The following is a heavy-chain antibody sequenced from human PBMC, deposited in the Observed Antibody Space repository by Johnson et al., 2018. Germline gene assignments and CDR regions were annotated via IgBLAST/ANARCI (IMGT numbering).Heavy chain of an antibody. CDR1: GGTFSSYV. CDR2: IISIFGTA. J-gene: IGHJ6*03. D-gene: IGHD1-26*01. CDR3: ARDSGGSYPYYYYYYMDV. V-gene: IGHV1-69*12. Sequence: QVQLVQSGAEVKKPGSSVKVSCKASGGTFSSYVISWVRPAPGQGLEWMGGIISIFGTANDAQKFQGRVTLTADESTSTAYMELSSLRSEDTAVYYCARDSGGSYPYYYYYYMDVWGKGTTVTVSS.